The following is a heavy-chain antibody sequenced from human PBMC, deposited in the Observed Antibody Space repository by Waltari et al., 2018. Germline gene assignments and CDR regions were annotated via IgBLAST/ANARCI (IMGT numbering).Heavy chain of an antibody. CDR3: TKDLTHTNYEGFAN. J-gene: IGHJ4*02. D-gene: IGHD3-16*01. Sequence: EVQLVASGGALVQPGRSLRLSCATSGFTDEDFAMHWVRQVPGKGLEWVAGITWNSGKVDYAGSVKGRFTISRDNAKNLLFLQMNSLRPEDTALYYCTKDLTHTNYEGFANWGLGTLVTVSS. V-gene: IGHV3-9*01. CDR1: GFTDEDFA. CDR2: ITWNSGKV.